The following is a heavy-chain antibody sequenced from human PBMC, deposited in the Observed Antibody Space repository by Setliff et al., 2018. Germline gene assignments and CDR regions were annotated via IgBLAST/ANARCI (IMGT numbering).Heavy chain of an antibody. D-gene: IGHD6-19*01. CDR2: IISNSLTI. CDR1: GFNFNLYN. Sequence: GGSLRLSCAASGFNFNLYNMNWVRQAPGKGLEWVSYIISNSLTIHYADSVRGRFTVSRDNARNSLYLQMNNLRAEDTAIYYCATAYITGWYPSYFNYWGQGTLVTVSS. CDR3: ATAYITGWYPSYFNY. V-gene: IGHV3-48*01. J-gene: IGHJ4*02.